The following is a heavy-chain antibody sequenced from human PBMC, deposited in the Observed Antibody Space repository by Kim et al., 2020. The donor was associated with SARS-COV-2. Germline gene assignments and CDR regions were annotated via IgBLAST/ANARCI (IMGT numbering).Heavy chain of an antibody. CDR2: IYYSGST. CDR1: GGSISSGGYY. V-gene: IGHV4-31*03. D-gene: IGHD4-4*01. CDR3: ARDGHMTTKVPMDV. Sequence: SETLSLTCTVSGGSISSGGYYWSWIRQHPGKGLEWIGYIYYSGSTYYNPSLKSRVTISVDTSKNQFSLKLSSVTAADTAVYYCARDGHMTTKVPMDVWGQGTTVTVSS. J-gene: IGHJ6*02.